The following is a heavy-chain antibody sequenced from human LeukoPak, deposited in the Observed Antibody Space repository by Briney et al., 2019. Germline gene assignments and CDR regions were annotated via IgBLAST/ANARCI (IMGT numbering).Heavy chain of an antibody. V-gene: IGHV4-61*02. CDR2: IYTSGST. CDR1: GGSISSGSYY. CDR3: ARTDTYYYGSGTPAYYYYMDV. Sequence: SETLSLTCTVSGGSISSGSYYWSWIRQPAGKGLEWNGRIYTSGSTNYNPSLKSRVTISVDTSKNQFSLKLSSVTAADTAVYYCARTDTYYYGSGTPAYYYYMDVWGKGTTVTVSS. D-gene: IGHD3-10*01. J-gene: IGHJ6*03.